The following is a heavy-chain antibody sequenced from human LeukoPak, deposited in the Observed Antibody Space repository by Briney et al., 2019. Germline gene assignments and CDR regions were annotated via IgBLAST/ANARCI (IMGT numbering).Heavy chain of an antibody. J-gene: IGHJ4*02. CDR3: ASSYSSGYYYRS. CDR1: TFTFSSYW. D-gene: IGHD3-22*01. Sequence: GGSLRLSCAASTFTFSSYWMHWVRQAPGKGLVWVSRINTDGGSTSYADSVKGRFTISRDNAKNTLYLQMNSLRAEDTAVYYCASSYSSGYYYRSWGQGTLVTVSS. V-gene: IGHV3-74*01. CDR2: INTDGGST.